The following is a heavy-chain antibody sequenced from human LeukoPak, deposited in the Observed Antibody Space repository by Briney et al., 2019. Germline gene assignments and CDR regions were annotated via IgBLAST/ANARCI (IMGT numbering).Heavy chain of an antibody. CDR2: ISSSSSYM. Sequence: PGGSLRLSCAASGFTFSSYSMNWVRQAPGKGLEWVSSISSSSSYMYYADSVKGRFTISRDNAKNSLYLQMNSLRAEDTAVYYCARDKHSSSTFDYWGQGTLVTVSS. CDR1: GFTFSSYS. D-gene: IGHD6-6*01. V-gene: IGHV3-21*01. CDR3: ARDKHSSSTFDY. J-gene: IGHJ4*02.